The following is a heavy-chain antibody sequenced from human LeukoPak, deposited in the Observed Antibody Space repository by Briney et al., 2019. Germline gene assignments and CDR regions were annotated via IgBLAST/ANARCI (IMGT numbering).Heavy chain of an antibody. V-gene: IGHV5-51*01. Sequence: GESLKISCRSSGYTFTNYWIGWVRQMPGKGLEWMGIIYPGDSATTYGPSFQGQVTISADKSISTAYLQWGRLRASDTAIYYCAGLDYSSYSFPYWGQGTLVTVSS. CDR2: IYPGDSAT. D-gene: IGHD2-15*01. CDR1: GYTFTNYW. CDR3: AGLDYSSYSFPY. J-gene: IGHJ4*02.